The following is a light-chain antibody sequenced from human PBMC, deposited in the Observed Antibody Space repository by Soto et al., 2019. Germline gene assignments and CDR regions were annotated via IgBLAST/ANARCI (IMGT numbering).Light chain of an antibody. CDR1: QSVGSE. J-gene: IGKJ1*01. CDR2: GAS. CDR3: QQYHYWWT. V-gene: IGKV3-15*01. Sequence: EIVMTQSPATLSVSPGERVTLSFRASQSVGSELAWYQQKPGQVPRLLIYGASNRATGVSARFSGSGSGTEFTLTISSLQSEDFAVYYCQQYHYWWTFGQGTKVDIK.